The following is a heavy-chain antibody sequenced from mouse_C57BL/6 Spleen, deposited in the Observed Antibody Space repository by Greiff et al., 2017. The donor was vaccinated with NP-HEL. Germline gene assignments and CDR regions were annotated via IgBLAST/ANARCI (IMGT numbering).Heavy chain of an antibody. Sequence: VQLQQPGAELVMPGASVKLSCKASGYTFTSYWMHWVKQRPGQGLEWIGEIDPSDSYTNYNQKFKGKSTLTVDKSSSTAYMQLSSLTSEDSAVYYGARRDYDYAFAYWGQGTTLTVSS. D-gene: IGHD2-4*01. CDR3: ARRDYDYAFAY. CDR2: IDPSDSYT. V-gene: IGHV1-69*01. CDR1: GYTFTSYW. J-gene: IGHJ2*01.